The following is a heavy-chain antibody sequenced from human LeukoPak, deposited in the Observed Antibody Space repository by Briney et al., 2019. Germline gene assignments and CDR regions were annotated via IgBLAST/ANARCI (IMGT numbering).Heavy chain of an antibody. CDR3: ARSGQRRCSGGTCYPYYFDY. D-gene: IGHD2-15*01. CDR1: GFSFSTYA. J-gene: IGHJ4*02. Sequence: GGSLRLSCSASGFSFSTYAMMWVRQAPGEGLEWVANIKQDGSVTYYVDSVRGRFTISRDNAKNSLHLQMNSLRVEDTAVYYCARSGQRRCSGGTCYPYYFDYWGQGTLVTVSS. V-gene: IGHV3-7*01. CDR2: IKQDGSVT.